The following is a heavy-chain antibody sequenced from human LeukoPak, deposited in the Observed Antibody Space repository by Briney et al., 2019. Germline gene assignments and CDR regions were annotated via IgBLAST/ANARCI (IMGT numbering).Heavy chain of an antibody. CDR3: ASQGSSSNWFDP. Sequence: SSETLSLICAVYGGSFSGYYWSWIRQPPGKGLEWIGEINHSGSTNYNPSLRSRVTISVDTSKNQFSLKLSSVTAADTAVYYCASQGSSSNWFDPWGQGTLVTVSS. V-gene: IGHV4-34*01. CDR1: GGSFSGYY. J-gene: IGHJ5*02. CDR2: INHSGST.